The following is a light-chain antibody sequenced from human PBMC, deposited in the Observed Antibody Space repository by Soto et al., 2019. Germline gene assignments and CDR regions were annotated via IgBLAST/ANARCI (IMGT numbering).Light chain of an antibody. CDR3: CSYGGSFPYV. V-gene: IGLV2-11*01. J-gene: IGLJ1*01. CDR1: SSDVGGYDY. Sequence: LTQPPSVSGSPGQSVTISCTGTSSDVGGYDYVSWYQQHPGKAPKLLIYDVTKRPSGVPDRFSGSKSGNTASLTISGFQAEDEADFFCCSYGGSFPYVFGTGTKVTVL. CDR2: DVT.